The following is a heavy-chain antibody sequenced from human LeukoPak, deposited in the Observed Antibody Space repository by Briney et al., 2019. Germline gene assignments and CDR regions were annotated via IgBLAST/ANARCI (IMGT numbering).Heavy chain of an antibody. CDR1: GFTFSSYG. J-gene: IGHJ4*02. CDR3: ARGSEDYDDSYLGIDY. D-gene: IGHD3-22*01. CDR2: ISYDGSNK. V-gene: IGHV3-30*04. Sequence: GRSLRLSCAASGFTFSSYGMDWVRQAPGKGLEWVAVISYDGSNKYYADSVKGRFTISRDNSKNTLYLQMNSLRAQETAVYYCARGSEDYDDSYLGIDYWGQGTLVTVSS.